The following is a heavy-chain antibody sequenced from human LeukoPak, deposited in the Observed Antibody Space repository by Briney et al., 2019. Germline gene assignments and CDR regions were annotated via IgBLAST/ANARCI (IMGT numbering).Heavy chain of an antibody. V-gene: IGHV4-34*01. J-gene: IGHJ5*02. D-gene: IGHD5-18*01. CDR3: AQRIQLWLGGWFDP. CDR1: GGSFSGYY. Sequence: PSETLSLTCAVYGGSFSGYYWSWIRQPPGKGLEWIGEINHSGSTNYNPSLKSRVTISVDTSKNQFSLKLSSVTAADTAVYYCAQRIQLWLGGWFDPWGQGTLVTVSS. CDR2: INHSGST.